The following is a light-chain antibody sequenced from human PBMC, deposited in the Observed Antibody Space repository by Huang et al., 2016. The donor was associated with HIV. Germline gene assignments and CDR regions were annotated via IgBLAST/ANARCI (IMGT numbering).Light chain of an antibody. CDR1: QSIRYY. CDR2: DTA. CDR3: QQRGA. V-gene: IGKV3-11*01. Sequence: EIVLTQSPATLSLSPGERATLSCRASQSIRYYLAWYQQKPGQPTRLLIYDTANRATDIPARVSGSGSGTDFTITISSVEPEDCGIYYCQQRGAFGGGTKVEI. J-gene: IGKJ4*01.